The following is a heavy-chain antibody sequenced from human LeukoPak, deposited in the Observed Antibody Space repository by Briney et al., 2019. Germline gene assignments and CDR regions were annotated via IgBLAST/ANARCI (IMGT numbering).Heavy chain of an antibody. Sequence: SETLSLTCTVSGGSISSSSYYWGWIRQPPGKWLEWIGSIYYSGSTYYNPSLKSRVTISVDTSKNQFSLKLSSVTAADTAVYYCARHDYSNYVWFDPWGQGTLVTVSS. CDR1: GGSISSSSYY. D-gene: IGHD4-11*01. J-gene: IGHJ5*02. CDR2: IYYSGST. CDR3: ARHDYSNYVWFDP. V-gene: IGHV4-39*01.